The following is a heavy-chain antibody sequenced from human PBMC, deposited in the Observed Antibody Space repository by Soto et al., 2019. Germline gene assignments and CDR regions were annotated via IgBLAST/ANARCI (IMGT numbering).Heavy chain of an antibody. D-gene: IGHD6-19*01. CDR1: GFTFSSYA. Sequence: QVQLVESGGGVVQPGRSLRLSCAASGFTFSSYAMHWVRQAPGKGLEWVAFISYDGSNKNYADSVKGRFTISRDNSENMLYLQMNSLRPEDTSMYYCARARKVHSSGWSSTWFDPWGQGTLVTVSS. CDR3: ARARKVHSSGWSSTWFDP. J-gene: IGHJ5*02. V-gene: IGHV3-30-3*01. CDR2: ISYDGSNK.